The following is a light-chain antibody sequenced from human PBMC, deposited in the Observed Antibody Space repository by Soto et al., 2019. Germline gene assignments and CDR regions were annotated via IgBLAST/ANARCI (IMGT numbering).Light chain of an antibody. CDR1: QSVSSSY. CDR3: QQYGSSPLT. J-gene: IGKJ4*01. CDR2: GAS. V-gene: IGKV3-20*01. Sequence: EIVLTQSPGTLSLSPGERATLSCRASQSVSSSYLAWYQQKPGQAPRLLIYGASSRATGIPDRFSGSGSGTDFTLTISRLAPEDFAVYYCQQYGSSPLTFGGGTKVESK.